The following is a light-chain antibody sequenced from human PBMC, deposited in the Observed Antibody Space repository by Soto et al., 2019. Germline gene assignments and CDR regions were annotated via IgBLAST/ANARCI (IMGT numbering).Light chain of an antibody. CDR1: ETIRSDY. V-gene: IGKV3-20*01. CDR3: HQCGSSPRT. Sequence: EIVLTQSPGTLSLSPGERATLSCRASETIRSDYLAWYQQRPGQAPRLLIFGAFSRATGVPDRFSASGSGTDFTLTISRLEPEDFAVYYCHQCGSSPRTFGQGTKVEI. J-gene: IGKJ1*01. CDR2: GAF.